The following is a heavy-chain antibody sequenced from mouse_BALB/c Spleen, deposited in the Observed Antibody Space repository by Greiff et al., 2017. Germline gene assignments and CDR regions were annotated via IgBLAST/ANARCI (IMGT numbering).Heavy chain of an antibody. CDR1: GFTFSSYG. D-gene: IGHD2-1*01. J-gene: IGHJ4*01. V-gene: IGHV5-6-3*01. CDR3: ARDGRIYYGNHAMDY. Sequence: EVKLVESGGGLVQPGGSLKLSCAASGFTFSSYGMSWVRQTPDKRLELVATINSNGGSTYYPDSVKGRFTISRDNAKNTLYLQMSSLKSEDTAMYYCARDGRIYYGNHAMDYWGQGTSVTVSS. CDR2: INSNGGST.